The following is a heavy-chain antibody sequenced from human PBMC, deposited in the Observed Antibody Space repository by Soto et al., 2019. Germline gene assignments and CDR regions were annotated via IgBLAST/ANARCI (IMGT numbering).Heavy chain of an antibody. J-gene: IGHJ4*02. CDR1: GGSVTSGSYY. D-gene: IGHD1-1*01. CDR3: ARGRTGDPTFFDY. Sequence: PSETLSLTCTVSGGSVTSGSYYWSWIRQPPGRGLEWLGYTYYSGSTSYNPPLKSRVTISVDSSKNQFSLKLSSVTAADTAVYYCARGRTGDPTFFDYWGQGTLVTVSS. CDR2: TYYSGST. V-gene: IGHV4-61*01.